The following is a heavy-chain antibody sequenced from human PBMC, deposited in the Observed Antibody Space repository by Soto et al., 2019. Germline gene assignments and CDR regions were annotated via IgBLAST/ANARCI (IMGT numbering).Heavy chain of an antibody. D-gene: IGHD5-18*01. CDR3: ARDYGRMNTAMVDYYYYGMDV. J-gene: IGHJ6*02. CDR1: GGSISSGGYY. V-gene: IGHV4-31*03. CDR2: IYYSGST. Sequence: QVQLQESGPGLVKPSQTLSHTCTVSGGSISSGGYYWSWIRQHPGKGLDWIGYIYYSGSTYYNPSLKSRVTISVDTSKNQFSLKLSSVTAADTAVYYCARDYGRMNTAMVDYYYYGMDVWGQGTTVTVSS.